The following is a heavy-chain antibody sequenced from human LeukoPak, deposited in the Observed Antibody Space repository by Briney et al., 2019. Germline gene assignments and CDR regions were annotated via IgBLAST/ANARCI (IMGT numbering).Heavy chain of an antibody. J-gene: IGHJ6*03. CDR3: AREKRYFDWLLRHYYYYMDV. CDR1: GGSISSYY. V-gene: IGHV4-4*07. Sequence: SETLSLTCTVSGGSISSYYWSWIRQPAGKGLEWIGRIYTSGSTNYNPSLKSRVTMSVDTSKNQFSLKLSSVTAADTAVYYCAREKRYFDWLLRHYYYYMDVWGKGTTVTISS. CDR2: IYTSGST. D-gene: IGHD3-9*01.